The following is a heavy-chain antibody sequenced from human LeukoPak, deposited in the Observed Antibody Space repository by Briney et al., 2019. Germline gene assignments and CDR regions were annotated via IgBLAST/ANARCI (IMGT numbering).Heavy chain of an antibody. J-gene: IGHJ4*02. D-gene: IGHD5-18*01. V-gene: IGHV4-38-2*02. CDR1: GYSISSGYY. CDR3: AREKVDTATIDY. CDR2: IYHSGSS. Sequence: SETLSLTCIVSGYSISSGYYWGWIRQPPGKGLEWIGSIYHSGSSLYNPSLKSRVTISVDTSKNQFSLKLRSMTAADTAVYYCAREKVDTATIDYWGQGTLVTVSS.